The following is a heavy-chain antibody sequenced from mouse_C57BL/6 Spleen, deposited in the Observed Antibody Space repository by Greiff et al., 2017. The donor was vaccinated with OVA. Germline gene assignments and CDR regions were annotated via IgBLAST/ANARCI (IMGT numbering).Heavy chain of an antibody. Sequence: EVHLVESGGDLVKPGGSLKLSCAASGFTFSSYGMSWVRQTPDKRLEWVATISSGGSYTYYPDSVKGRFTISRDNAKNTLYLQMSSLKSEDTAMYYCARFYDYDGWFAYWGQGTLVTVSA. V-gene: IGHV5-6*01. CDR1: GFTFSSYG. CDR2: ISSGGSYT. CDR3: ARFYDYDGWFAY. D-gene: IGHD2-4*01. J-gene: IGHJ3*01.